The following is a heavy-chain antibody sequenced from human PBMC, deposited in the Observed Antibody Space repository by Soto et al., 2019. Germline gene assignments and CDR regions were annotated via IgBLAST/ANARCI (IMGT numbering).Heavy chain of an antibody. V-gene: IGHV5-10-1*01. Sequence: PGESLKISCKESGYSFAGYWITWVRQKPGKGLEWVGRIDPSDSQTYYSPSFRGHVTISVTKSITTVFLQWSSLRASDTAMYYCARQIYDSDTGPNFQYYFDSWGQGTPVTVSS. D-gene: IGHD3-22*01. CDR3: ARQIYDSDTGPNFQYYFDS. CDR2: IDPSDSQT. J-gene: IGHJ4*02. CDR1: GYSFAGYW.